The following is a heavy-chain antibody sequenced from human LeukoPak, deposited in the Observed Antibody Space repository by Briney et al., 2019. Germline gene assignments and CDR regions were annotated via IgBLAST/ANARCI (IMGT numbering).Heavy chain of an antibody. J-gene: IGHJ4*02. D-gene: IGHD6-19*01. Sequence: PGGSLRLSCAASGFTSSNYGMHWVRQAPGKGLEWVTFIRYDGSNKYYADSVKGRFAISRDNSKNTMFLQMYSLRAEDTALYYCAKGMGSGWYRANFDYWGQGTLVTVSS. CDR2: IRYDGSNK. V-gene: IGHV3-30*02. CDR1: GFTSSNYG. CDR3: AKGMGSGWYRANFDY.